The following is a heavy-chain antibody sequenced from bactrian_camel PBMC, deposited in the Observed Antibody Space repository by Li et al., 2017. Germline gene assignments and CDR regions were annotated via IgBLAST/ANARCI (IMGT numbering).Heavy chain of an antibody. CDR2: IGSSGTT. CDR1: GFSFSDSW. Sequence: HVQLVESGGGLVQPGGSLRLSCLASGFSFSDSWMYWVRQAPGKGLQWVSSIGSSGTTYYADSVKGRFTISRDNAKNTLYLQLNRLKTEDTAMYYCARVKHGPSGMDYWGKGTQVTVS. V-gene: IGHV3S1*01. D-gene: IGHD3*01. J-gene: IGHJ7*01.